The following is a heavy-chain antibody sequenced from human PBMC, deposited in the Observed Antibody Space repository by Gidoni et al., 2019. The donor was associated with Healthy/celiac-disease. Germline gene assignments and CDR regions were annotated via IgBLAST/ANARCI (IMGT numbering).Heavy chain of an antibody. CDR3: AKDETRSGRSSSDY. J-gene: IGHJ4*02. V-gene: IGHV3-23*01. D-gene: IGHD6-6*01. Sequence: EVQLLESGGGLVQPGGSLRLSCAASGFTFSSYAMSWVRQAPGKGLEWVSAISGSGGSTYYADSVKGRFTISRDNSKNTLYRQMNSRRAEDTAVYYCAKDETRSGRSSSDYWGQGTLVTVSS. CDR1: GFTFSSYA. CDR2: ISGSGGST.